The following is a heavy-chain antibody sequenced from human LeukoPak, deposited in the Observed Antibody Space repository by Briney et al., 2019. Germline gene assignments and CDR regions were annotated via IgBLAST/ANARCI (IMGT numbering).Heavy chain of an antibody. J-gene: IGHJ4*02. D-gene: IGHD3-3*01. CDR2: IYTTGNT. CDR3: ARDARGWSGFDY. CDR1: GGSISSYY. Sequence: SETLSLTCRVSGGSISSYYWSWIRQPAGKGREWIGRIYTTGNTDYNPSLKSRVTMSVDTSKNQFSLNLSSVTAADTAVYYCARDARGWSGFDYWGQGTLVTVSS. V-gene: IGHV4-4*07.